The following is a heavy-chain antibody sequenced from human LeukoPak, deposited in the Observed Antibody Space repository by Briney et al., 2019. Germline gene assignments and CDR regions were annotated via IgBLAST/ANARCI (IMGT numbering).Heavy chain of an antibody. Sequence: GGSLRLSCAASGFSFRTYAMSWVRQAPAKGLEWVAGISGSGGSTYYADSVKGRFTISRDNSKNTLYLQMNSLRAEDTAVYYCARNGGSSYFDLWGRGTLVTASS. CDR2: ISGSGGST. CDR3: ARNGGSSYFDL. J-gene: IGHJ2*01. V-gene: IGHV3-23*01. D-gene: IGHD2-15*01. CDR1: GFSFRTYA.